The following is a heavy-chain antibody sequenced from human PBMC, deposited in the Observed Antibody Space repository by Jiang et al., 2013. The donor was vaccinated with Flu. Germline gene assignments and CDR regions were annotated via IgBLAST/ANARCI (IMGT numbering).Heavy chain of an antibody. CDR1: GFTFSSYA. CDR2: ISGSGGST. D-gene: IGHD3-22*01. Sequence: QLLESGGGLVQPGGSLRLSCAASGFTFSSYAMSWVRQAPGKGLEWVSAISGSGGSTYYADSVKGRFTISRDNSKNTLYLQMNSLRAEDTAVYYCAKEARYYYDSSGYLDYWGQGTLVTVSS. J-gene: IGHJ4*02. CDR3: AKEARYYYDSSGYLDY. V-gene: IGHV3-23*01.